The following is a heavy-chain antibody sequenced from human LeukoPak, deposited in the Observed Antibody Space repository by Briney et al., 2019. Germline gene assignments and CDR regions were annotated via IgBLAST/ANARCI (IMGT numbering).Heavy chain of an antibody. J-gene: IGHJ4*02. Sequence: SETLSLTCTVSGGSISSGGYYWSWIRQHPGKGLEWIGYIYYSGSTYYNPSLKSRVTISVDTSKNQFSLQLNSVTPEDTAVYYCARGIPDYGDYSLDYWGQGTLVTVSS. CDR3: ARGIPDYGDYSLDY. V-gene: IGHV4-31*03. CDR2: IYYSGST. CDR1: GGSISSGGYY. D-gene: IGHD4-17*01.